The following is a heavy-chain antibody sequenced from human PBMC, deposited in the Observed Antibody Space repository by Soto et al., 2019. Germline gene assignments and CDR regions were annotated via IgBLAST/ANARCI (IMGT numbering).Heavy chain of an antibody. Sequence: GASVKVSCKASGYTFTGYYMHWVRQAPGQGLEWMGWINPNSGGTNYAQKFQGWVTMTRDTSISTAYMELSRLRSDDTAVYYCARAGTPGYYYDSSGYYGYWAQGTLVTVSS. V-gene: IGHV1-2*04. CDR1: GYTFTGYY. CDR3: ARAGTPGYYYDSSGYYGY. J-gene: IGHJ4*02. CDR2: INPNSGGT. D-gene: IGHD3-22*01.